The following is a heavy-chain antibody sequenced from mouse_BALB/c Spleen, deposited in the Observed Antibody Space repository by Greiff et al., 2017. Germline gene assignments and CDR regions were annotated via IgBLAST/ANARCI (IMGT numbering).Heavy chain of an antibody. CDR3: ARSLDYYGSRGGMDY. Sequence: QVQLKQSGAELVRPGTSVKISCKASGYTFTNYWLGWVKQRPGHGLEWIGDIYPGGGYTNYNEKFKGKATLTADTSSSTAYMQLSSLTSEDSAVYFCARSLDYYGSRGGMDYWGQGTSVTVSS. V-gene: IGHV1-63*02. J-gene: IGHJ4*01. CDR1: GYTFTNYW. D-gene: IGHD1-1*01. CDR2: IYPGGGYT.